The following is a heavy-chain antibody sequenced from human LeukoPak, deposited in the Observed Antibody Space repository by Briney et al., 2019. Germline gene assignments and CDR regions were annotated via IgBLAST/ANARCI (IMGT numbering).Heavy chain of an antibody. CDR2: ISSSSSTI. D-gene: IGHD2-2*01. CDR1: GFTFSSYS. J-gene: IGHJ3*02. V-gene: IGHV3-48*04. CDR3: ARAVDCSSTTCTRAFDI. Sequence: PGGSLRLSCAASGFTFSSYSMNWVRQAPGKGLEWVSYISSSSSTIYYADSVKGRFTISRDNAKNSLYLQMNSLRAEDTAVYYCARAVDCSSTTCTRAFDIWGQGTMVTVSS.